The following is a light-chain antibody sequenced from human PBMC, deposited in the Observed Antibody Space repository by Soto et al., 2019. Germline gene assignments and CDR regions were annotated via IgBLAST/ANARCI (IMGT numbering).Light chain of an antibody. CDR2: DVT. CDR1: SSDVGGYNY. CDR3: CSYAGSNILI. J-gene: IGLJ2*01. Sequence: QSALTQPRSVSGSPGQSVTISCTGTSSDVGGYNYVSWYQRHPGKAPKLIISDVTKRPSGVPDRFSGSKSGNTASLTISGLQAEDKADYDCCSYAGSNILIFGGGTKLTVL. V-gene: IGLV2-11*01.